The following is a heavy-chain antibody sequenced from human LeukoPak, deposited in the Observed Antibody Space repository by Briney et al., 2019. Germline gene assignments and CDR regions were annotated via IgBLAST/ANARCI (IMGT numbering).Heavy chain of an antibody. CDR2: INHSGST. CDR3: ARCQYSSSWYTGFDY. J-gene: IGHJ4*02. V-gene: IGHV4-34*01. CDR1: GGSFSGYY. Sequence: SETLSLTCAVYGGSFSGYYWSWIRQPPGKGLEWIGEINHSGSTYYNPSLKSRVTISVDTSKNQFSLKLSSVTAADTAVYYCARCQYSSSWYTGFDYWGQGTLVTVSS. D-gene: IGHD6-13*01.